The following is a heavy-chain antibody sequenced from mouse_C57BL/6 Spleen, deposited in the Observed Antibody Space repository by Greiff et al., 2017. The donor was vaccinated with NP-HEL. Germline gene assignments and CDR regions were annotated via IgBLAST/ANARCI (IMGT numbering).Heavy chain of an antibody. Sequence: QVQLQQPGAELVKPGASVKMSCQASGYAFTSYWITWVKQRPGQGLAWIGDIYPGSGSTNYNEMFKSKATLTVHTSSSTAYMQLSSLTSEDSAVYYCARSPLYDYEKGMDYWGQGTSVTVSS. V-gene: IGHV1-55*01. J-gene: IGHJ4*01. CDR2: IYPGSGST. D-gene: IGHD2-4*01. CDR3: ARSPLYDYEKGMDY. CDR1: GYAFTSYW.